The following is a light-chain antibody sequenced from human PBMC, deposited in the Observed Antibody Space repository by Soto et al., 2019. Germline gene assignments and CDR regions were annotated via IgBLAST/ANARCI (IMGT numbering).Light chain of an antibody. V-gene: IGKV3-15*01. CDR2: DAS. CDR1: QSVGSN. Sequence: EKVMTQSPATLSVSPGERATLSCRASQSVGSNLAWYQQQPGQAPRLLIYDASSRAAGVPARFSGRGSGTEFTLTISSMQSEDFAVYFCQQYNNWPRTFGQGTQVDIK. CDR3: QQYNNWPRT. J-gene: IGKJ1*01.